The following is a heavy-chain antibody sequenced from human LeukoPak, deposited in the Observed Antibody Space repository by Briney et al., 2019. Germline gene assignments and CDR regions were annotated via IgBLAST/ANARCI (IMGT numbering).Heavy chain of an antibody. J-gene: IGHJ2*01. D-gene: IGHD6-19*01. CDR1: GFTFSSYG. Sequence: GRSLRLSCAASGFTFSSYGMHWVRQAPGKGLEWVAVISYDGSNKYYADSVKGRFTISGDNSKNTLYLQMNSLRAEDTAVYYCARWVVGSRHFDLWGRGTLVTVSS. V-gene: IGHV3-30*03. CDR3: ARWVVGSRHFDL. CDR2: ISYDGSNK.